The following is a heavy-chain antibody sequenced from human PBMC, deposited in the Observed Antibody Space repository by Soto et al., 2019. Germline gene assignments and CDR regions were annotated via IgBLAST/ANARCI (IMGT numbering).Heavy chain of an antibody. CDR2: INAGNGNT. CDR3: ARVLGYYYDSSGYPLGY. Sequence: GASVKVSCKASGYTFTSYGISWVRQAPGQRLEWMERINAGNGNTKYSQKFQGRVTITRDTSASTAYMELSSLRSEDTAVYYCARVLGYYYDSSGYPLGYWGQGTLVTVSS. V-gene: IGHV1-3*01. D-gene: IGHD3-22*01. CDR1: GYTFTSYG. J-gene: IGHJ4*02.